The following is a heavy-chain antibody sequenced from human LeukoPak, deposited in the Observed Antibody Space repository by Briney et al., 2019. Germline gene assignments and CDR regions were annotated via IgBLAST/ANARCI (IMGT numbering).Heavy chain of an antibody. CDR1: GYSISSGYY. CDR3: ARDGRLLHYFDY. V-gene: IGHV4-38-2*02. Sequence: SETLSLTCTVSGYSISSGYYWGWIRPPPGKGLEWIGSIYLSGSTYYNPSLKSRVTISVDTSKNQFSLKLSSVTAADTAVYYCARDGRLLHYFDYWGQGTLVTVSS. J-gene: IGHJ4*02. D-gene: IGHD1-26*01. CDR2: IYLSGST.